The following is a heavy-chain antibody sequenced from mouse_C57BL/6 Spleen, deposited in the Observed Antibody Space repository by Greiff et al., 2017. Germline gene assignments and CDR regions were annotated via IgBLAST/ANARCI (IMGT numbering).Heavy chain of an antibody. V-gene: IGHV5-6*01. Sequence: EVKVVESGGDLVKPGGSLKLSCAASGFTFSSYGMSWVRQTPDKRLEWVATISSGGSYTYYPDSVKGRFTISSDNAKNTLYLQMSSLRSEDTAMYYCAIQGDDGYFGYWGQGPTLTVSS. CDR2: ISSGGSYT. CDR1: GFTFSSYG. D-gene: IGHD2-3*01. J-gene: IGHJ2*01. CDR3: AIQGDDGYFGY.